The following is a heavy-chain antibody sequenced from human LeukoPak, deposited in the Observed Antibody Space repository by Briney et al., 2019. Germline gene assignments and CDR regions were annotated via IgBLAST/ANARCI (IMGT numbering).Heavy chain of an antibody. V-gene: IGHV1-2*02. D-gene: IGHD2-15*01. CDR3: ARSPSAFAAFAS. CDR1: GYTFTGYY. J-gene: IGHJ5*02. CDR2: INPHTGDT. Sequence: GASVKVSCKASGYTFTGYYMNWVRRAPGQGLEWRGWINPHTGDTNYAQHFQGRITMSRDTSTVYMDLSRLRSDDTAVYFCARSPSAFAAFASWGQGTLVTVSS.